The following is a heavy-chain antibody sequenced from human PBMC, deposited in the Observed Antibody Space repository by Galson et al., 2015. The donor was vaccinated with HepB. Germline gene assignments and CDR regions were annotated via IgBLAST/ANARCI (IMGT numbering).Heavy chain of an antibody. D-gene: IGHD6-19*01. J-gene: IGHJ4*02. Sequence: SETLSLTCTVSGGSISSSSYYWGWIRQPPGKGLEWIGSIYYSGSTNYNPSLKSRVTISVDTSKNQFSLKLSSVTAADTAVYCCARNSSGWYLFWGQGTLVTVSS. CDR1: GGSISSSSYY. V-gene: IGHV4-39*07. CDR3: ARNSSGWYLF. CDR2: IYYSGST.